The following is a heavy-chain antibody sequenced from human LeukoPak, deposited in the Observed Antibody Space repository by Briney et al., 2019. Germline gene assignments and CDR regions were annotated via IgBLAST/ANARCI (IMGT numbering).Heavy chain of an antibody. J-gene: IGHJ6*03. CDR3: AVRYCSSTSCDYYYYYMDV. CDR1: GGTFSSYA. Sequence: SVKVSCKASGGTFSSYAISWVRQAPGQGLEWMGGIIPIFGTANYAQKFQGRVTNTTDESTSTAYMELSSLRSEDTAVYYCAVRYCSSTSCDYYYYYMDVWGKGTTVTVSS. D-gene: IGHD2-2*01. V-gene: IGHV1-69*05. CDR2: IIPIFGTA.